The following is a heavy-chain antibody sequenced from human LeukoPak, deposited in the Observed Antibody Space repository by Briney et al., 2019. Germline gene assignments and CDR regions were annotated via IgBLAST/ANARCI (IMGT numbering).Heavy chain of an antibody. CDR2: IYPNNGAT. CDR3: ARDGPAQMVDFDY. D-gene: IGHD3-10*01. Sequence: VASVKVSCKASGYTFSGTGWYLYWLRQAPGQGLECMGWIYPNNGATAYAQKFQGRVAMTRDTSITTACMELSRLRPDDTAVYYCARDGPAQMVDFDYWGQGTLVTVSS. CDR1: GYTFSGTGWY. V-gene: IGHV1-2*02. J-gene: IGHJ4*02.